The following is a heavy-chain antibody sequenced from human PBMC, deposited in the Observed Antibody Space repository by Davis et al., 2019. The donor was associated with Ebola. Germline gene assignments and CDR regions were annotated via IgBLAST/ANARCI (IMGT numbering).Heavy chain of an antibody. CDR1: GYTFTSYD. CDR3: ASFRVVGATGPGDYYYGMDV. J-gene: IGHJ6*02. V-gene: IGHV1-8*01. CDR2: MNPNSGNT. Sequence: ASVTVSCKASGYTFTSYDINWVRQATGQGLEWMEWMNPNSGNTGYAQKFQGRVTMTRNTSISTAYMELSSLRSEDTAVYYCASFRVVGATGPGDYYYGMDVWGQGTTVTVSS. D-gene: IGHD1-26*01.